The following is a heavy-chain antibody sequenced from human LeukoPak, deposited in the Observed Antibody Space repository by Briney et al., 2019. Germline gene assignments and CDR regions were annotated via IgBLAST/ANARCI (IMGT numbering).Heavy chain of an antibody. D-gene: IGHD2-2*01. CDR2: IYYNGRT. CDR3: ARWYCSRGTCYYLDY. Sequence: SETLSLTCAVSGGSISSYYWSWIRQSPGRGLEYIGHIYYNGRTDYNPSLKSRVTISVDTSRNQFSLKLNSVTAADTAVYFCARWYCSRGTCYYLDYWGQGTLVTDSS. V-gene: IGHV4-59*01. CDR1: GGSISSYY. J-gene: IGHJ4*02.